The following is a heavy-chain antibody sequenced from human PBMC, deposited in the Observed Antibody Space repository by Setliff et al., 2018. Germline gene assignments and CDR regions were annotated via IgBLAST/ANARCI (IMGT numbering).Heavy chain of an antibody. CDR1: GGSISSGSDY. Sequence: PSETLSLTCSVSGGSISSGSDYWTWIRQPAGKGLEWIGYIYTSGITNYNPSLKTRVSMSMDTSTNQLSLKLTSVTAADTAVYYCARAISGWYSAHYYYMDVWGKGTTVTVSS. V-gene: IGHV4-61*09. D-gene: IGHD6-19*01. CDR3: ARAISGWYSAHYYYMDV. J-gene: IGHJ6*03. CDR2: IYTSGIT.